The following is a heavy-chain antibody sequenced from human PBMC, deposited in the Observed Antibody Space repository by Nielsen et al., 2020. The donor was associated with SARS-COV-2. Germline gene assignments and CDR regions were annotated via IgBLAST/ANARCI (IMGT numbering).Heavy chain of an antibody. CDR1: GYSLTEIS. CDR3: ASSGPIYFYDSRGYFRFDY. D-gene: IGHD3-22*01. V-gene: IGHV1-24*01. Sequence: ASVKVSCKVSGYSLTEISFHWVRQAPGKGLEWMGGFDPEDGETISAQKFQDRISMTEDTSTDTADMELRSLISEDTAVYYCASSGPIYFYDSRGYFRFDYWGQGTLVTVSS. CDR2: FDPEDGET. J-gene: IGHJ4*02.